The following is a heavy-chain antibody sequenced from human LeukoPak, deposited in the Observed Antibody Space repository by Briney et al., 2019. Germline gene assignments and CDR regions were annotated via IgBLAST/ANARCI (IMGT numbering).Heavy chain of an antibody. CDR2: INHSGNT. J-gene: IGHJ4*02. V-gene: IGHV4-34*01. CDR1: SGSLSGFS. CDR3: ARVPGRPADVFDH. Sequence: SETLSLTCAVYSGSLSGFSWNWIRQPPGKGLEWIGEINHSGNTNYNPSLKSRLTISADTSKYQFSLKLSSVTAADTAFYYCARVPGRPADVFDHWGQGTLVTVSS. D-gene: IGHD2-2*01.